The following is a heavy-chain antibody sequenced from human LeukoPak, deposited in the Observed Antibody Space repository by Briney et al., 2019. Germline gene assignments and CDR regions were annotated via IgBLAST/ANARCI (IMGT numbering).Heavy chain of an antibody. V-gene: IGHV4-39*07. D-gene: IGHD3-9*01. CDR2: IYYSGSP. Sequence: SETLSLTCTVSGVSISSPNYYWGWVRQSPGKGLEWIGSIYYSGSPYYNPSLKSRVTISVDTSKNQFSLNLRSVTVADMAVYFCAREGAFDVGNWFDPWGQGTLVTVSS. CDR1: GVSISSPNYY. CDR3: AREGAFDVGNWFDP. J-gene: IGHJ5*02.